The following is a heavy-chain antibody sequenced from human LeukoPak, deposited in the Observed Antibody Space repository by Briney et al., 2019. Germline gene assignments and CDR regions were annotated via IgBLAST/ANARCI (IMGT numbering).Heavy chain of an antibody. Sequence: PSETLSLTCTVSGASISSDGFYWSWSRQLPGKGLEWIGYIYYTGFTYCKPSLKSRVTMSVDTSQNQFSLRMSSMTAADTAVYYCARAGLGIENYYYYMDVWGKGTTVTVS. J-gene: IGHJ6*03. V-gene: IGHV4-31*03. CDR1: GASISSDGFY. D-gene: IGHD1-14*01. CDR3: ARAGLGIENYYYYMDV. CDR2: IYYTGFT.